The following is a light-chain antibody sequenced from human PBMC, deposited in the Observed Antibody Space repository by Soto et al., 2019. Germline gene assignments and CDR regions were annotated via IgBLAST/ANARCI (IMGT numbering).Light chain of an antibody. CDR3: GTWDSSSLSAHVV. J-gene: IGLJ2*01. CDR2: DTN. Sequence: QAVVTQPPSVSAAPGQKVTIYCSGNNSNIGNNYVSWYQQLPGTAPKVLIYDTNKRPSGIPDRFSGSKSGTSATLGITGLQTGDEADYYCGTWDSSSLSAHVVFGGGTKLTVL. V-gene: IGLV1-51*01. CDR1: NSNIGNNY.